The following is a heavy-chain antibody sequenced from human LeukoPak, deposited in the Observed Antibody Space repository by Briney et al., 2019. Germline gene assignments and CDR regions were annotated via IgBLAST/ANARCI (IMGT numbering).Heavy chain of an antibody. Sequence: GAPLRLSWAAAGFTFSDSAMHWVRKTWEKGLEWVGRIRGKVNNYATAYAASVNGRFTISRDDSKNTAYLQMNSLKTEDTAVYYCTGHAVQWLEQFDPWGQGTLVSVSS. CDR3: TGHAVQWLEQFDP. CDR1: GFTFSDSA. J-gene: IGHJ5*02. D-gene: IGHD6-19*01. CDR2: IRGKVNNYAT. V-gene: IGHV3-73*01.